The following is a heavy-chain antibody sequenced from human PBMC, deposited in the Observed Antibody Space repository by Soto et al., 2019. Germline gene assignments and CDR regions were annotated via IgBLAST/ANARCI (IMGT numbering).Heavy chain of an antibody. J-gene: IGHJ3*02. CDR3: ARRVIGSSRAFDI. CDR1: GFAFSSHP. CDR2: ISDGGDLT. V-gene: IGHV3-23*01. D-gene: IGHD1-1*01. Sequence: PGGSLRLSCAASGFAFSSHPMSWVRQAPEKGLEWVAGISDGGDLTYNADSVRGRFTIARDNSRNTLYMQMNSLRAEETAVYYCARRVIGSSRAFDIWAEGTMVTV.